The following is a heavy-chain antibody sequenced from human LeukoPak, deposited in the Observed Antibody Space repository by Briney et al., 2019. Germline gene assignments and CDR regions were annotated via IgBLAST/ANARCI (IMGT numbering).Heavy chain of an antibody. J-gene: IGHJ3*02. Sequence: GGSLRLSCATSGFTFSNFGMHWVRLAPGKGLEWVAVISYDGSDTYYANSVKGRFIISRDNSKNTLYLQINSLRVEDTAVYFCAKAHSGLLPVGAFDIWGQGTMVTVSS. CDR3: AKAHSGLLPVGAFDI. V-gene: IGHV3-30*18. CDR1: GFTFSNFG. CDR2: ISYDGSDT. D-gene: IGHD6-19*01.